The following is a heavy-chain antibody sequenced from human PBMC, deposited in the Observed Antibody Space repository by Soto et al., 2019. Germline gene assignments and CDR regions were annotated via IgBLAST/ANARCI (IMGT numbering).Heavy chain of an antibody. Sequence: ASVKVSCKASGYTFTSYAMHWVLQAPGQRLEWMGWINAGNGNTKYSQKFQGRVTITRDTSASTAYMELSSLRSEDTAVYYCARARAYCSGGSCQGAYYYYYMDVWGKGTTVTVS. CDR3: ARARAYCSGGSCQGAYYYYYMDV. CDR1: GYTFTSYA. CDR2: INAGNGNT. J-gene: IGHJ6*03. V-gene: IGHV1-3*01. D-gene: IGHD2-15*01.